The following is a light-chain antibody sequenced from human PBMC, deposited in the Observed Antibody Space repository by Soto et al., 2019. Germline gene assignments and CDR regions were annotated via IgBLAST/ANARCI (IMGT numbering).Light chain of an antibody. V-gene: IGLV2-14*01. Sequence: QSALTQPASVSGSPGQSITISCTGTSSDVGGYDYVSWYQQHPDKAPKLKIYEVTDRPSGVSSRFSGSKSGNTASLTISGLQAEDEADYYCSSLTSGSTRVFGTGTKLTVL. CDR2: EVT. J-gene: IGLJ1*01. CDR3: SSLTSGSTRV. CDR1: SSDVGGYDY.